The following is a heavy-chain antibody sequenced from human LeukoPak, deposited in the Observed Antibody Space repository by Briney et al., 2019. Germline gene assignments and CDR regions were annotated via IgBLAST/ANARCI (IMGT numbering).Heavy chain of an antibody. CDR2: ISYDGSNK. D-gene: IGHD2-8*01. CDR1: GFTFSSYG. CDR3: AKEMGDAFDI. Sequence: QAGGSLRLPCAASGFTFSSYGMHWVRQAPGKGLEWVAVISYDGSNKYYADSVKGRFTISRDNSKNTLYLQMNSLRAEDTAVYYCAKEMGDAFDIWGQGTMVTVSS. V-gene: IGHV3-30*18. J-gene: IGHJ3*02.